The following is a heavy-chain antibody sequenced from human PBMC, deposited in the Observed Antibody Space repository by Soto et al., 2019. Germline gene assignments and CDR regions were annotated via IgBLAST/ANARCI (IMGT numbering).Heavy chain of an antibody. CDR1: GFTFSSYA. CDR2: ISYDGSNK. J-gene: IGHJ6*02. CDR3: ARAENYYYYGMDV. Sequence: PGGSLRLSCAASGFTFSSYAIHWVRQAPGKGLEWVAVISYDGSNKYYADSVKGRFTIPRDNSKNTLYLQMNSLRAEDTAVYYCARAENYYYYGMDVWGQGTTVTVSS. V-gene: IGHV3-30-3*01.